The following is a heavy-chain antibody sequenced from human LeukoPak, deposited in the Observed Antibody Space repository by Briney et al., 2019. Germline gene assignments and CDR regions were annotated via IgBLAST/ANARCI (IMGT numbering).Heavy chain of an antibody. CDR2: FEPEEGEHGET. CDR3: ARGPYCSSTSCPDAFDI. CDR1: GYSLSDLS. Sequence: ASVKVSCRVSGYSLSDLSIHWVRHVPGKGLEWMGGFEPEEGEHGETIYAQKFEGRLTLTEDIATDTAYMELSSLRSEDTAVYYCARGPYCSSTSCPDAFDIWGQGTMVTVSS. J-gene: IGHJ3*02. V-gene: IGHV1-24*01. D-gene: IGHD2-2*01.